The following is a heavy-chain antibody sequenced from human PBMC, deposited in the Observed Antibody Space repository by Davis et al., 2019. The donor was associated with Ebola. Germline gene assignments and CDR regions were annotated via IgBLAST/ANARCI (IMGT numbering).Heavy chain of an antibody. J-gene: IGHJ6*02. CDR1: GFTFSGRW. CDR2: INSDGGTT. V-gene: IGHV3-74*01. CDR3: VGNVANYYGLDV. Sequence: PGGSLRLSCAASGFTFSGRWMHWVRQAPGKGLLWVSRINSDGGTTTHADSVKGRFTISRDNARNTLYLEMNSLRADDTAVYYCVGNVANYYGLDVWGQGTTVTVSS.